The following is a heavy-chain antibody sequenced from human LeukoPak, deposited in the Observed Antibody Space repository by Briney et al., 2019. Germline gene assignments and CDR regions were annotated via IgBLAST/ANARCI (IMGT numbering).Heavy chain of an antibody. CDR2: IHPDGNEA. J-gene: IGHJ4*02. Sequence: GGSLRLSCAASGFNFRSFWMSWVRQAPGEGPEWVANIHPDGNEAYYVDSVRGRFIISRDNAKNSVYLQMNSLRAEDTAVYYCAREQEWMVKGDYWGQGTLVTVS. CDR1: GFNFRSFW. D-gene: IGHD6-19*01. V-gene: IGHV3-7*01. CDR3: AREQEWMVKGDY.